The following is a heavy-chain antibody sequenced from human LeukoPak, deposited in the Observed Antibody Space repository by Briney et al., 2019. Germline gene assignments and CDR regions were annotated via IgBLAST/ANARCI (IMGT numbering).Heavy chain of an antibody. D-gene: IGHD3-16*01. Sequence: TGGSLRLSCAASGFTFSSFAMSWVRQAPGKGLEWVSSISGSGISTYYADSVRSRFTISRDNSKNTLYLEMTTLRADDTAVYYCAKDDRLSSAYASSDYWGQGTLVTVSS. J-gene: IGHJ4*02. V-gene: IGHV3-23*01. CDR2: ISGSGIST. CDR3: AKDDRLSSAYASSDY. CDR1: GFTFSSFA.